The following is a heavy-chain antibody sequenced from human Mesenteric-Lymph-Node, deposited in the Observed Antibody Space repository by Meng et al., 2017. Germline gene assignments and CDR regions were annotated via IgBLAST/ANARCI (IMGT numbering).Heavy chain of an antibody. CDR3: AKDVLMVLASDI. CDR1: EFTFSNYE. CDR2: IGAAGDT. V-gene: IGHV3-23*01. D-gene: IGHD2-8*01. Sequence: GESLKISCKTSEFTFSNYEMNWVRQAPGKGLEWVSTIGAAGDTYYADSVKGRFTISRDNSKNTLYLQMNNLRAEDTAVYSCAKDVLMVLASDIWGQGTKVTVSS. J-gene: IGHJ3*02.